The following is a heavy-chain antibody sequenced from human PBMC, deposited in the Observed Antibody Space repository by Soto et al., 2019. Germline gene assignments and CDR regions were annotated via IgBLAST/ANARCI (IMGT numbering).Heavy chain of an antibody. CDR1: GFTFSSYA. D-gene: IGHD3-16*02. J-gene: IGHJ6*02. CDR3: ARDRVITFGGVIVPYYYSYGMDV. Sequence: QVQLVESGGGVVQPGRSLRLSCAASGFTFSSYAMHWVRQAPGKGLEWVAVISYDGSNKYYADSVKGRFTISRDNSKNTLYLQMNSLRAEDTAVYYCARDRVITFGGVIVPYYYSYGMDVWGQGTTVTVSS. V-gene: IGHV3-30-3*01. CDR2: ISYDGSNK.